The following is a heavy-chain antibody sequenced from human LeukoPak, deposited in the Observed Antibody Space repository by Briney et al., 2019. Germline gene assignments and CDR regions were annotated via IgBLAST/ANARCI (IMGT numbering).Heavy chain of an antibody. CDR1: GFTFSSYG. J-gene: IGHJ4*02. D-gene: IGHD3-22*01. CDR2: INGRGGST. Sequence: GGSLRLSCAASGFTFSSYGMHWVRQAPGKGLEWVSGINGRGGSTYYADSVEGRFTISRDNSKNTLYLQMNSLRAEDTAVYYCAKNERPTYYYDTPTYAFDFWGQGALVTVSS. V-gene: IGHV3-23*01. CDR3: AKNERPTYYYDTPTYAFDF.